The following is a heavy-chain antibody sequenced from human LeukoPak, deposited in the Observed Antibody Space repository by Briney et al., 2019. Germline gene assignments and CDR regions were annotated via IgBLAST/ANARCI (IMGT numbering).Heavy chain of an antibody. J-gene: IGHJ4*02. CDR2: IGTRSNPI. CDR1: VFSYSDLY. Sequence: GVPLRLSRAGCVFSYSDLYMCCIRQARGMGREWISYIGTRSNPIYYADSVRGRFTISRDDAKNSLYLQMNSLRDEDTAVYFCAREARGSGRDFDYWGQGSLVTVSS. D-gene: IGHD1-26*01. V-gene: IGHV3-11*01. CDR3: AREARGSGRDFDY.